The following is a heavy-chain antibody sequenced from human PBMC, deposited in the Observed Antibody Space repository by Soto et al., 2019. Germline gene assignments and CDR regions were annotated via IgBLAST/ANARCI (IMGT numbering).Heavy chain of an antibody. CDR2: IYYSGST. V-gene: IGHV4-31*03. D-gene: IGHD3-22*01. CDR1: GGSISSGGYY. Sequence: SETLSLTCTVSGGSISSGGYYWSWIRQHPGKGLEWIGYIYYSGSTYYNPSLKSRVTISVDTSKNQFSLKLSSVTAADTAAYYCARGGITMIVVASGGMDVWGQGTTVTVSS. CDR3: ARGGITMIVVASGGMDV. J-gene: IGHJ6*02.